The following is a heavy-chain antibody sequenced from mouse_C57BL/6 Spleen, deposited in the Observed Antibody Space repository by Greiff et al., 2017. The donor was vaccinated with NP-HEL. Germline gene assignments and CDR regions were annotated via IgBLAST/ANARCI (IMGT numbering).Heavy chain of an antibody. CDR3: ARENYYGYERRGAMDY. CDR1: GYTFTSYW. CDR2: INPSNGGT. J-gene: IGHJ4*01. Sequence: QVQLQQPGTELVKPGASVKLSCKASGYTFTSYWMHWVKQRPGQGLEWIGNINPSNGGTNYNEKFKSKATLTADKSSSTAYMQLSSLTSEDSAVYYCARENYYGYERRGAMDYWGQGTSVTVSS. V-gene: IGHV1-53*01. D-gene: IGHD2-2*01.